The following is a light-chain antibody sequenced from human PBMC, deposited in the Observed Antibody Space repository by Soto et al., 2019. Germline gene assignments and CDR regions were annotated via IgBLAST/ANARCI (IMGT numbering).Light chain of an antibody. CDR3: QQLNTYPLT. CDR2: GAS. V-gene: IGKV1-9*01. Sequence: DIQLTQSPSFRSASVGDRVPITCRASQGISSYLAWYQQKPGKAPKLLIYGASTLQSGVPSRFSGSGSGTEFTLTISSLQPEDFATYYCQQLNTYPLTFGGGTKVEIK. J-gene: IGKJ4*01. CDR1: QGISSY.